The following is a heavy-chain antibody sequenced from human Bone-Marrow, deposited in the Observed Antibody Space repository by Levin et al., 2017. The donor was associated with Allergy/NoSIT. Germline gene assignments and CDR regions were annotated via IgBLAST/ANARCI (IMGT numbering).Heavy chain of an antibody. CDR2: ISWNSNSI. CDR3: AREGRGSSIFGIVYYYYVMDV. Sequence: PGGSLRLSCAASGFNFNDYAMHWVRQVPGKGLEWVSGISWNSNSIDYADSVKGRFTISRDNAKNSLSLQMNSLRTEDTALYFCAREGRGSSIFGIVYYYYVMDVWGQGTTVTVSS. J-gene: IGHJ6*02. V-gene: IGHV3-9*01. CDR1: GFNFNDYA. D-gene: IGHD3-3*01.